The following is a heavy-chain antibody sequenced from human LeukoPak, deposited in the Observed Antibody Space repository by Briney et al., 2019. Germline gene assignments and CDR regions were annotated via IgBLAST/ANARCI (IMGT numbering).Heavy chain of an antibody. CDR1: PYISPSYG. CDR3: TGTDSAMARY. D-gene: IGHD5-18*01. CDR2: LFSGDSDT. J-gene: IGHJ6*01. V-gene: IGHV5-51*01. Sequence: GESLPISSNGSPYISPSYGIGWTGQMPGKGLEWMGTLFSGDSDTGYTPSFQGQVAISSHKSISTTYFLWSSMTSSDTTTQYCTGTDSAMARYWGQGTPVTVSS.